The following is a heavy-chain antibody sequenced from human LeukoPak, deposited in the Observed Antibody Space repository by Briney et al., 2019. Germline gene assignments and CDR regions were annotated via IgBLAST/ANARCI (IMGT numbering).Heavy chain of an antibody. CDR1: GFTFSSYA. CDR3: ARGGNSPWDY. J-gene: IGHJ4*02. CDR2: ISYDGSNK. V-gene: IGHV3-30-3*01. D-gene: IGHD1-1*01. Sequence: GGSLRLSCAASGFTFSSYAMHWVRQAPGKGLEWVAVISYDGSNKYYADSVKGRFTISRDNSKNTLYLQMNSLRVEDTAVYYCARGGNSPWDYWGQGALVTVSS.